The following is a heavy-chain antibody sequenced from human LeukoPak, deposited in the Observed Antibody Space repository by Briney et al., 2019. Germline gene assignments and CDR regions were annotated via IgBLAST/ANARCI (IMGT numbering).Heavy chain of an antibody. V-gene: IGHV4-59*01. CDR2: IYYSGST. Sequence: SETLSLTCTVSGGSISSYYWSWIRQPAGKGLEWIGYIYYSGSTNYNPSLKSRVTISVDTSKNQFSLKLSSVTAADTAVYYCARTTKDILGGCYFDYWGQGTLVTVSS. CDR1: GGSISSYY. J-gene: IGHJ4*02. D-gene: IGHD2-15*01. CDR3: ARTTKDILGGCYFDY.